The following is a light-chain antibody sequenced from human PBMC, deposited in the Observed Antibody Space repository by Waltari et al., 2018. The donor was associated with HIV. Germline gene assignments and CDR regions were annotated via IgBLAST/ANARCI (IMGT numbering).Light chain of an antibody. V-gene: IGLV3-1*01. CDR3: QAWDSSSAVV. CDR1: QLGDTY. Sequence: SYELTQPPSVSVTPGQTASLTCSGDQLGDTYASWEQKKPGQSPVLVSNQKSERPSGIPERFSGSNAGDTAALTSSGTQAVDEADYYCQAWDSSSAVVFGGGTKLTVL. CDR2: QKS. J-gene: IGLJ2*01.